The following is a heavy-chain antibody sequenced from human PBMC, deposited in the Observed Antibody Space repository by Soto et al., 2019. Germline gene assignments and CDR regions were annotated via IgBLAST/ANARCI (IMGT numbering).Heavy chain of an antibody. CDR2: ISSSSSTI. J-gene: IGHJ3*02. V-gene: IGHV3-48*01. CDR3: ASPGYSSGWYSFDI. Sequence: EVQLVESGGGLVQPGGSLRLSCAASGFTFSSYSMNWVRQAPGQGLEWVSYISSSSSTIYYADSVKGRFTISRDNAKNSLYLQMNSLRAEDTAVYYCASPGYSSGWYSFDIWGQGTMVTVSS. D-gene: IGHD6-19*01. CDR1: GFTFSSYS.